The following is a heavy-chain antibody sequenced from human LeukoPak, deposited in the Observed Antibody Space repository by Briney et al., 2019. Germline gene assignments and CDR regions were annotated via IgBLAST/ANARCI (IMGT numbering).Heavy chain of an antibody. V-gene: IGHV3-30*18. Sequence: GGSLRLSCAASGFTFSSYGMHWVRQAPGKGLEWVAVISYDGSNKYYADSVKGRFTISRDNSKNTLYLQMNSLRGEDTAVYYCAKMGPLGRRIFGVVPSWGQGTLVTVSS. CDR3: AKMGPLGRRIFGVVPS. J-gene: IGHJ4*02. CDR1: GFTFSSYG. D-gene: IGHD3-3*01. CDR2: ISYDGSNK.